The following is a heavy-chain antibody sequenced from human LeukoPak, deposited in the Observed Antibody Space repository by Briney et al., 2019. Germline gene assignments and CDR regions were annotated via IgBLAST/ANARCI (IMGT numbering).Heavy chain of an antibody. D-gene: IGHD4-23*01. CDR2: ISGDGDDI. J-gene: IGHJ4*02. CDR3: ARRLGENSGPFDY. Sequence: SGGSLRLSCAASGFTFGSLAVSWVRQAPGKGLEWVSTISGDGDDIYYAESVKGRVTISGDDSKNTVYLQMNSLRAEDTAIYYCARRLGENSGPFDYWGQGTLVTVSS. V-gene: IGHV3-23*01. CDR1: GFTFGSLA.